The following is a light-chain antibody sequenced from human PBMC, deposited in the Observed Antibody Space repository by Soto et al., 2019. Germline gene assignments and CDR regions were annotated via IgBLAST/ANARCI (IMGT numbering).Light chain of an antibody. CDR3: QQSYSFPYT. CDR2: AAS. CDR1: QSFDNY. Sequence: DIPMTQSPSSLSASVGDRVTITCRASQSFDNYGNWYQQKPGKAPTLLIYAASTLQSGVPSRFSGSGSGTDFTLTITSLQPEDFATYFCQQSYSFPYTFGQGTKVEIE. J-gene: IGKJ2*01. V-gene: IGKV1-39*01.